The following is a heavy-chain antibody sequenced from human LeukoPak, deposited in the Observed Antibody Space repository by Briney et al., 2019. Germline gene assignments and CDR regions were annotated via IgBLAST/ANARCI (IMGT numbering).Heavy chain of an antibody. CDR1: GFTFDRYT. V-gene: IGHV3-43*01. Sequence: GGSLRLSCAASGFTFDRYTMYWVRQLPRQGLGWVSHITRDGSGTYYADSVKGRFTISRDNSKKSLYLQMNSLRIEDTAVYYCSKDRGMIREDYYMDVWGKGTTVTVSS. J-gene: IGHJ6*03. D-gene: IGHD3-10*01. CDR2: ITRDGSGT. CDR3: SKDRGMIREDYYMDV.